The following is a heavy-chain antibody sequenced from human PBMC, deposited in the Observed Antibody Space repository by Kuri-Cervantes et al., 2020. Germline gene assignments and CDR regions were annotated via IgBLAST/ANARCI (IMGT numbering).Heavy chain of an antibody. CDR2: MNPNSGNT. CDR1: GYTFTSYD. CDR3: ARAADFWSGYNYYYMDV. V-gene: IGHV1-8*01. D-gene: IGHD3-3*01. Sequence: ASVKVSCKASGYTFTSYDINWVRQATGQGLEWMGWMNPNSGNTGYAQKFQGRVTMTRNTSISTAYIELSSLRSEDTAVYYCARAADFWSGYNYYYMDVWGKGTTVTVSS. J-gene: IGHJ6*03.